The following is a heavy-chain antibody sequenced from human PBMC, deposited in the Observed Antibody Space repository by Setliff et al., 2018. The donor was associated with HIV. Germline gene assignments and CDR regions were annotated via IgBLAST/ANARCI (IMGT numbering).Heavy chain of an antibody. Sequence: ASVKVSCKASGGSFYTYAFTWVRQAPGQGLEWVGGIVPVFRTVNYAQKLQGRVTITADESTSTSYMELDSLTSDDTAVYYCARGPKKGVDILPPDSWGQGTLVTVSS. J-gene: IGHJ5*02. CDR3: ARGPKKGVDILPPDS. V-gene: IGHV1-69*13. CDR2: IVPVFRTV. CDR1: GGSFYTYA. D-gene: IGHD3-3*01.